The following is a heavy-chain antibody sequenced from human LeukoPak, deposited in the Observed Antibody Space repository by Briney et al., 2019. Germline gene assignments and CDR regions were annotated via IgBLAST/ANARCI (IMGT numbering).Heavy chain of an antibody. J-gene: IGHJ6*03. CDR2: IRPNSGET. CDR1: GYTFSDYY. Sequence: ASVKVSCKASGYTFSDYYIHWVRHGPGEGLEWMGRIRPNSGETNYAEKFQGRVTMTWDTSISTVYMELSRLTSDDTAVYYCARDPKVSGYYNYMDVWGRGTDVTVSS. D-gene: IGHD5/OR15-5a*01. V-gene: IGHV1-2*06. CDR3: ARDPKVSGYYNYMDV.